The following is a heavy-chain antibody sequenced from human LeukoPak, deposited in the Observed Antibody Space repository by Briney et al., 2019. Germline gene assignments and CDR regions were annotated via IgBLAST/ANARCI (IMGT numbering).Heavy chain of an antibody. CDR2: IWHDGATK. CDR3: ARELLGEGPDAFDV. V-gene: IGHV3-33*01. Sequence: GGSLRLSCKTSGFIFSNYAMHWVRQPPARGLTWVPMIWHDGATKFYADSVKGRFAISRDNSKDTLYLQMDSLRAEDTAVFYCARELLGEGPDAFDVWGQGTTVTVSS. CDR1: GFIFSNYA. J-gene: IGHJ3*01. D-gene: IGHD3-16*01.